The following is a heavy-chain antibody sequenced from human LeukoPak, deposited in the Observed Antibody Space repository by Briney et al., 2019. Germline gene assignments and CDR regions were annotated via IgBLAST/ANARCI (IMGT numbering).Heavy chain of an antibody. D-gene: IGHD5-12*01. Sequence: PSETLSLTCTVSGGSISSYYWSWIRQPPGKGLEWIGYIYYSGSTNYNPSLKSRVTISVDTSKNQFSLKLSSVTAADTAVYYCAREQPYGGYAPNHFDYWGQGTLVTVSS. V-gene: IGHV4-59*01. CDR1: GGSISSYY. CDR3: AREQPYGGYAPNHFDY. CDR2: IYYSGST. J-gene: IGHJ4*02.